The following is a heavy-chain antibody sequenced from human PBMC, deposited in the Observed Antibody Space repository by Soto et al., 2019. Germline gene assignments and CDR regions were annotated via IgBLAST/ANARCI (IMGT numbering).Heavy chain of an antibody. CDR1: GYTFTSYG. V-gene: IGHV1-18*01. D-gene: IGHD3-9*01. J-gene: IGHJ5*02. Sequence: QVQLVQSGAEVKKPGASVKVSCKASGYTFTSYGISWVRQAPGQGLEWMGWISAYNGNKNYAQQLQGRVTMTTDTSTSIAYMELRSQRSDDTAVYYCARDASQPGQLRYFDWVLVSRGTAGNWFDPWGQGPLVTVSS. CDR3: ARDASQPGQLRYFDWVLVSRGTAGNWFDP. CDR2: ISAYNGNK.